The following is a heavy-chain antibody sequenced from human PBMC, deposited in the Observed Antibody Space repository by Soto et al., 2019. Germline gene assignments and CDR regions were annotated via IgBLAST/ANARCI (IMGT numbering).Heavy chain of an antibody. V-gene: IGHV1-3*01. Sequence: QVPLVQSGAEVKTPEASVTISCKASGYTFSDYVIHWIRQAPGQRHEWLGWILCLNDRKEYSQKFQGRISLTRATAASTAYMGLSRLTSEDTAVYYCARGSRTCTAKTCYTAFDFWGQGSLVSVSS. CDR3: ARGSRTCTAKTCYTAFDF. CDR2: ILCLNDRK. CDR1: GYTFSDYV. J-gene: IGHJ4*02. D-gene: IGHD2-2*02.